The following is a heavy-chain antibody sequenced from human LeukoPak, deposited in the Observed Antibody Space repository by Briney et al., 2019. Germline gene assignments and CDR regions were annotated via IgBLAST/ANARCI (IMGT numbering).Heavy chain of an antibody. CDR2: IYRSGGT. V-gene: IGHV4-59*01. J-gene: IGHJ4*02. CDR3: ARRYASGWSTTFDY. CDR1: GGSMSGYY. D-gene: IGHD6-19*01. Sequence: SETLSLTCTVSGGSMSGYYWGWIRQPPGKGLEWIGYIYRSGGTNYNPSVRSRVSISLDTPKNQFSLELRSVTAADTAVYFCARRYASGWSTTFDYWGQGILVTVST.